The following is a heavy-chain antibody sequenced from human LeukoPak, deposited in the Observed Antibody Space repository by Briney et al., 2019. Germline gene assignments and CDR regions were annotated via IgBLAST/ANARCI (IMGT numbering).Heavy chain of an antibody. J-gene: IGHJ4*02. CDR2: ISGSGGST. D-gene: IGHD5-18*01. Sequence: GGSLRLSCAASGFTFSSYAMSWVRQAPGKGLEWVSAISGSGGSTYYADSVKGRFTISRDNSKNSLYLRMNSLRTEDTALYYCAKVPLKGYNYGYYFDYWGQGTLVTVSS. CDR3: AKVPLKGYNYGYYFDY. CDR1: GFTFSSYA. V-gene: IGHV3-23*01.